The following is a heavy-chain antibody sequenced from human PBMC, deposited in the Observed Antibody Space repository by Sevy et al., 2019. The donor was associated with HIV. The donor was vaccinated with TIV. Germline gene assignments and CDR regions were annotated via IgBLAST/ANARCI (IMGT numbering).Heavy chain of an antibody. D-gene: IGHD5-12*01. CDR1: GFTFSNAW. Sequence: GGSLRLSCAASGFTFSNAWMSWVRQAPGKGLEWVGRIKSNTDGGTTDYAAPVKGRFTISRDDSKNTLYLQMNSLKTGDTAVYYCTTDYTSRYGYNGLAYWGQGTSVTVSS. J-gene: IGHJ4*02. V-gene: IGHV3-15*01. CDR3: TTDYTSRYGYNGLAY. CDR2: IKSNTDGGTT.